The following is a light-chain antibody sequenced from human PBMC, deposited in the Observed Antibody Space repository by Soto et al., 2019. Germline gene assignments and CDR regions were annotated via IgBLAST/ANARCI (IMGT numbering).Light chain of an antibody. V-gene: IGKV3-11*01. J-gene: IGKJ1*01. CDR1: QSVSTF. Sequence: EIVLTQSPATLSLSPGGRATLSCRASQSVSTFLAWYQLKPGQAPRLLIYGASNRATGIQDRFSGSGFGTDFTLTIRNMQPDDFATYDCQQYDLPPWTFGLGTKVDIK. CDR3: QQYDLPPWT. CDR2: GAS.